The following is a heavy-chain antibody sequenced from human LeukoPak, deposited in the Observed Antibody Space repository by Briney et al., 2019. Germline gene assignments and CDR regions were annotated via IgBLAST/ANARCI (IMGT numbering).Heavy chain of an antibody. V-gene: IGHV3-21*01. J-gene: IGHJ4*02. Sequence: GGSLRLSCAASGFTFSSYDMSWVRQAPGKGLEWVSSISRSSIYIYYADSVMGRFTISRDNAKNSLYLQMNSLRAEDTAVYYCARVPHYGDYVHYYFDYWGQGTLVTVSS. CDR3: ARVPHYGDYVHYYFDY. D-gene: IGHD4-17*01. CDR2: ISRSSIYI. CDR1: GFTFSSYD.